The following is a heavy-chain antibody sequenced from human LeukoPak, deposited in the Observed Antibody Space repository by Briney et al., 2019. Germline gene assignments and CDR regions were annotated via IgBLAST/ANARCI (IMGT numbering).Heavy chain of an antibody. V-gene: IGHV4-28*06. CDR1: GYSISSSNW. D-gene: IGHD6-6*01. CDR3: ARIAARPGGAFDI. J-gene: IGHJ3*02. CDR2: IYYSGST. Sequence: SETLSLTCAVSGYSISSSNWWGWIRQPPGKGLEWIGYIYYSGSTNYNPSLKSRVTMSVDTSKNQFSLKLSSVTALDTAVYYCARIAARPGGAFDIWGQGTMVTVSS.